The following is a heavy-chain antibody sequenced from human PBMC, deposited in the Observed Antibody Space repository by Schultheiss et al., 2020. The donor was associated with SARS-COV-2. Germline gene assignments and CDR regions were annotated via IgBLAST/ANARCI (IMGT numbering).Heavy chain of an antibody. CDR2: IYYSGST. J-gene: IGHJ4*02. D-gene: IGHD3-22*01. CDR3: ARRPYYYDSSGYYPTGLD. V-gene: IGHV4-59*12. CDR1: GGSISSYY. Sequence: SETLSLTCTVSGGSISSYYWSWIRQPPGKGLEWIGYIYYSGSTNYNPSLKSRVTISVDTSKNQFSLKLSSVTAADTAVYYCARRPYYYDSSGYYPTGLDWGQGTLVTVSS.